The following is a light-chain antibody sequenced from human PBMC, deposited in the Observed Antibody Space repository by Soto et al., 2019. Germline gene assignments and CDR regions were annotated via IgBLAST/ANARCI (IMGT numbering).Light chain of an antibody. Sequence: QSALTQPASVSGSPGQSITISCTGSNSDVGAYNYVSWYQQYPGKVPKLIIYDVTNRPSGVSNRFSGSKSGNTASLTISGLQAEDESDYYCSSHTTSNTVVFGGGTKLTVL. CDR1: NSDVGAYNY. CDR3: SSHTTSNTVV. J-gene: IGLJ2*01. V-gene: IGLV2-14*01. CDR2: DVT.